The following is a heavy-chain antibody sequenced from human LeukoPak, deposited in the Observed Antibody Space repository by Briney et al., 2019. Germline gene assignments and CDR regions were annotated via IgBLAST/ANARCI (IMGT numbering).Heavy chain of an antibody. CDR3: ASGGIVVVPAAIRWHYYGMDV. Sequence: ASVKVSCKASGGTFSSYAISWVRQAPGQGLEWMGWINPNSGGTNYAQKFQGRVTMTRDTSISTAYMELSRLRSDDTAVYYCASGGIVVVPAAIRWHYYGMDVWGQGTTVTVSS. CDR2: INPNSGGT. V-gene: IGHV1-2*02. D-gene: IGHD2-2*02. J-gene: IGHJ6*02. CDR1: GGTFSSYA.